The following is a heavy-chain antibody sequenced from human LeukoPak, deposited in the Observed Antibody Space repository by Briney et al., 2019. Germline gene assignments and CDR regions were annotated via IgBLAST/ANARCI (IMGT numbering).Heavy chain of an antibody. J-gene: IGHJ6*02. CDR3: ARASGYDNDYYYYAMDV. CDR2: IYYSGST. V-gene: IGHV4-59*01. D-gene: IGHD5-12*01. CDR1: GGSISRYY. Sequence: SETLSLTCTVSGGSISRYYWSWIRQPPGKGLEWIGYIYYSGSTNYDPSLKSRVTISVDTPKNQFSLKLSSVTAADTAVYYCARASGYDNDYYYYAMDVWGQGTTVTVSS.